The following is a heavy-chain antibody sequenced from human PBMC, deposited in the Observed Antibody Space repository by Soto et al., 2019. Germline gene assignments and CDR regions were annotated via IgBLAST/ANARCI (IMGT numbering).Heavy chain of an antibody. V-gene: IGHV2-5*01. CDR2: IYWTDDK. J-gene: IGHJ5*02. CDR3: ALLPYGDYDDWFDP. CDR1: GFSLSTSGVG. D-gene: IGHD4-17*01. Sequence: QITLKESGPTLVKPTQTLTLTCTFSGFSLSTSGVGVGWIRQPPGKALEFLTLIYWTDDKRYSPSLKSRLTITKDTSINPVVLTMTNMDPVDTATYYCALLPYGDYDDWFDPWCQGPLVTVSS.